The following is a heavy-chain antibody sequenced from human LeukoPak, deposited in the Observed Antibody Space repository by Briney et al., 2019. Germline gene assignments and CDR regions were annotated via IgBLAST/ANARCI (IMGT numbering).Heavy chain of an antibody. J-gene: IGHJ4*02. CDR3: TGNYYGSGSYADFDY. D-gene: IGHD3-10*01. V-gene: IGHV3-73*01. Sequence: GGSLRLSCAASGFTFSGSAMHWVRQASGKGLEWVGRIRSKANNYATAYAASVKGRFTISRDDSKNTAYLQMDSLKTEDTAVYYCTGNYYGSGSYADFDYWGQGTLVTVSS. CDR2: IRSKANNYAT. CDR1: GFTFSGSA.